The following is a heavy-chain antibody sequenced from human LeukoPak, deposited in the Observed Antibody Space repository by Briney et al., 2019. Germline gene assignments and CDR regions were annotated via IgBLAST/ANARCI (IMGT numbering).Heavy chain of an antibody. CDR3: AAMTTVTPGGFDP. D-gene: IGHD4-17*01. CDR1: GFTFSSYS. V-gene: IGHV3-48*01. J-gene: IGHJ5*02. Sequence: PGGSLRLSCAASGFTFSSYSMNLVRQAPGKGLEWVSYISSSSSTIYYADSVKGRFTISRDNAKNSLYLQMNSLRAEDTAVYYCAAMTTVTPGGFDPWGQGTLVTVSS. CDR2: ISSSSSTI.